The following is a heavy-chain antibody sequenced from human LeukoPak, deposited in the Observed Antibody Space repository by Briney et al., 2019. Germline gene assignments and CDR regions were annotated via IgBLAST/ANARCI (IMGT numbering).Heavy chain of an antibody. CDR3: VRYVVYGSGIYYFDY. V-gene: IGHV4-34*01. J-gene: IGHJ4*02. CDR2: INHSGST. D-gene: IGHD3-10*01. CDR1: GGSFSGYY. Sequence: SETLSLTCAVSGGSFSGYYWSWIRQPPGKGLEWIWEINHSGSTNYNPPPTSRVTISVDTSKNQFSLKLSSVTAADPAVFYCVRYVVYGSGIYYFDYWGQGTLVTVSS.